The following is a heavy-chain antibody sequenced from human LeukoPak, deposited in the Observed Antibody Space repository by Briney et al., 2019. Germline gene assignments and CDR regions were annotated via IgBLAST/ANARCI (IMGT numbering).Heavy chain of an antibody. D-gene: IGHD6-13*01. CDR2: IRYDGSNK. CDR3: VREGSSWADAFDI. CDR1: GFTFSSYG. Sequence: PGGSLRLSCAASGFTFSSYGMHWVRQAPGKGLEWVAFIRYDGSNKYYADSAKGRFTISRDNAKNMLYLQMNSLRVEDTAVYYCVREGSSWADAFDIWGQGTMVTVSS. V-gene: IGHV3-30*02. J-gene: IGHJ3*02.